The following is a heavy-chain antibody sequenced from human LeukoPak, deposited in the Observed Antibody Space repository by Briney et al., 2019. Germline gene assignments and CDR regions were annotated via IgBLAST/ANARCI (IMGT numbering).Heavy chain of an antibody. Sequence: SETLSLTCTVSGGSISSSSYYWGWIRQPPGKGLEWIGSIYYSGSTYYNPSLKSRVTISVDTSKNQFSLKLSSVTAADTAVYYCARSAPFWSGYYKPAGYYYGMDVWGQGTTVTVSS. V-gene: IGHV4-39*07. J-gene: IGHJ6*02. D-gene: IGHD3-3*01. CDR2: IYYSGST. CDR3: ARSAPFWSGYYKPAGYYYGMDV. CDR1: GGSISSSSYY.